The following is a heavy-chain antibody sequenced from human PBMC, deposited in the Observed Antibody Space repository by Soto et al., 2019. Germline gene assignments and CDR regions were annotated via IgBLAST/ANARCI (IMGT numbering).Heavy chain of an antibody. CDR1: GFTFSSYG. V-gene: IGHV3-33*01. CDR2: IWYDGSNK. CDR3: ARGHYGDYVSWFAP. J-gene: IGHJ5*02. Sequence: QLQLVESGGGVVQPGRSLRLSCAASGFTFSSYGMHWVRQAPGKGLEWVAVIWYDGSNKYYADSVKGRFTISRDNSKNTLYLQMNSLRAEATAVYYCARGHYGDYVSWFAPWGQGTLVTVSS. D-gene: IGHD4-17*01.